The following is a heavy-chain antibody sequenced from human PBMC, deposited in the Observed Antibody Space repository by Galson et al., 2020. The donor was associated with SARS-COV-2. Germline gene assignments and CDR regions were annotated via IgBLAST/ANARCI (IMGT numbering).Heavy chain of an antibody. D-gene: IGHD6-19*01. CDR2: IYYSGST. J-gene: IGHJ3*02. CDR3: ASEHSSGWYADRPLEIEDAFDI. CDR1: GGSVNSADYY. Sequence: SETLSLTCTASGGSVNSADYYWSWIRQSPGRGLEWIGYIYYSGSTYYNPSIKSRLTLSIDTSKNQFSLGLTSVTAADTAVYYCASEHSSGWYADRPLEIEDAFDICGQGTMVTVSS. V-gene: IGHV4-30-4*01.